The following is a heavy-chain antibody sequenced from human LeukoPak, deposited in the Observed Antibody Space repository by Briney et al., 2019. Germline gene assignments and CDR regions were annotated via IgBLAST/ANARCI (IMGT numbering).Heavy chain of an antibody. CDR2: ISGSGGST. Sequence: PGGSLRLSCAASEFPFSSYAMSWVRQAPGKGLEWVSSISGSGGSTNYADSVKGRFAMSRDNSKNTLYLQMNSLRAEDTAVYYCASLAYCGGDCYDYFDYWGQGTLVTVSS. V-gene: IGHV3-23*01. CDR3: ASLAYCGGDCYDYFDY. D-gene: IGHD2-21*02. J-gene: IGHJ4*02. CDR1: EFPFSSYA.